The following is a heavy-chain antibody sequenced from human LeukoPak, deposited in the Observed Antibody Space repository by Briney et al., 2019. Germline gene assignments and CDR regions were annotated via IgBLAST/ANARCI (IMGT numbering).Heavy chain of an antibody. Sequence: SETLSLTCTVSGGSISSYYWSWIRQPPGKGLEWIGYIYYSGSTNYNPSLKSRVTISVDTSKNQFPLKLSSVTAADTAVYYCASSEYDSSGRGFDYWGQGTLVTVSS. CDR1: GGSISSYY. CDR3: ASSEYDSSGRGFDY. J-gene: IGHJ4*02. D-gene: IGHD3-22*01. CDR2: IYYSGST. V-gene: IGHV4-59*01.